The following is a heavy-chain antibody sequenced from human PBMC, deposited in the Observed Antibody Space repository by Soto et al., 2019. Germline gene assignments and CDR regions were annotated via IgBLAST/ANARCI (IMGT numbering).Heavy chain of an antibody. V-gene: IGHV3-30*18. J-gene: IGHJ4*02. D-gene: IGHD3-10*01. CDR2: ISDEGSNK. CDR3: AKKVNSGPGSQYFDY. CDR1: GFTFSSYG. Sequence: GGSLRLSCVGSGFTFSSYGIHWVRQAPGKGLEWVTVISDEGSNKYYVDSLKGRITISRDNSKNTLFLQMNSLRAEDTAIYYCAKKVNSGPGSQYFDYWGQGTLVTVSS.